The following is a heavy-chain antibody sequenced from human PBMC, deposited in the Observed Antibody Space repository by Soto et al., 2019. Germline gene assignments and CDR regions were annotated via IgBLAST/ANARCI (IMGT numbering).Heavy chain of an antibody. CDR3: ARDGDGYNV. CDR2: ISYDGSNK. CDR1: GFTFSSYA. V-gene: IGHV3-30-3*01. Sequence: PGGSLRLSCAASGFTFSSYAMHWVRQAPGKGLEWVAVISYDGSNKYYADSVKGRFTISRDNSKNTLYLQMNSLRAEDTAVYYCARDGDGYNVWGQGTLVTVSS. J-gene: IGHJ4*02. D-gene: IGHD5-12*01.